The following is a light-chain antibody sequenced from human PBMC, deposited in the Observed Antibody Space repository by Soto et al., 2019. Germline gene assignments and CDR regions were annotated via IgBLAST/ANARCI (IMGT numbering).Light chain of an antibody. V-gene: IGLV2-23*02. CDR1: SSNVGSYKL. CDR2: GVN. J-gene: IGLJ1*01. Sequence: LTQPASVSGSPGQSITISCTGTSSNVGSYKLVSWYQQHPGKAPKLMIFGVNKRPSGVSNRFSGSKSGNTASLTISGLKVEDEADYYCCSSGGSPTYVFGTGTKVTVL. CDR3: CSSGGSPTYV.